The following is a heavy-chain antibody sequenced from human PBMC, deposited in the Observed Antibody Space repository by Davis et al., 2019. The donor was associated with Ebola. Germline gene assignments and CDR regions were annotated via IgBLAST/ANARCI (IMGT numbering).Heavy chain of an antibody. V-gene: IGHV3-74*01. Sequence: PGGSLRLSCAASGFTFSSYWMHWVRQAPEKGLVWVSRISGDGTTTTYADSVKGRFTVSRDNAKSSLYLQMNSLRVEDTAVYYCLRLLDHSTEYWGQGTLVTVSS. CDR1: GFTFSSYW. CDR3: LRLLDHSTEY. D-gene: IGHD2-15*01. J-gene: IGHJ4*02. CDR2: ISGDGTTT.